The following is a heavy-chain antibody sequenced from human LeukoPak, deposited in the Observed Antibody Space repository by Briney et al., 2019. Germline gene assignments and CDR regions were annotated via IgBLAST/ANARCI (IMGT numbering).Heavy chain of an antibody. CDR1: GFTFSSYG. J-gene: IGHJ4*02. V-gene: IGHV3-30*18. Sequence: PGRSLRLSCAASGFTFSSYGMHWVRQAPGKGLEWVAVISYDGSNKYYADSVKGRFTISRDNSKNTLYLQMNSLRAEDTAVYYCAKDVRYSSSWPEYNFDYWGQGTLVTVSS. D-gene: IGHD6-13*01. CDR3: AKDVRYSSSWPEYNFDY. CDR2: ISYDGSNK.